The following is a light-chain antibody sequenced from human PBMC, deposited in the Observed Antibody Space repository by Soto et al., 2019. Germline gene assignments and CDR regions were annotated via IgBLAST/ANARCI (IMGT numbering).Light chain of an antibody. J-gene: IGKJ1*01. CDR3: QQYYSTPQT. Sequence: DIVMTQSPDSLAVSLGERATINCKSSQSVLYSSINKNYLAWYQQKPGQPPELLIYWASTRESGVPDRFSGSGSGTDFTLTISSLQAQDVAVYYCQQYYSTPQTFGQGTKVEIK. CDR1: QSVLYSSINKNY. V-gene: IGKV4-1*01. CDR2: WAS.